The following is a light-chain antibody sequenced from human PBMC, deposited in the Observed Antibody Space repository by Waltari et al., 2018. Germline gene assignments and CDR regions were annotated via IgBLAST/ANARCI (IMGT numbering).Light chain of an antibody. J-gene: IGKJ2*01. CDR2: GAS. V-gene: IGKV1-39*01. Sequence: DIQMTQSPSSLSASVGDRVTITCRESQRINSYLNWYQQKPGKAPKPLIYGASSLQSGVPSGFSGSGSGTEFTLTISSLQPEDSATYYCQQSYSSPYTFGQGTKLEIK. CDR1: QRINSY. CDR3: QQSYSSPYT.